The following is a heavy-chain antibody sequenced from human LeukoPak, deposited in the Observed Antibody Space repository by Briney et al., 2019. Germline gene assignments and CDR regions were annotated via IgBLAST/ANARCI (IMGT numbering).Heavy chain of an antibody. CDR1: GFTFSSYA. Sequence: PGRSLRLSCAASGFTFSSYAMHWVRQAPGKGLEWVAVISYDGSNKYYADSVKGRFTISRDNSKNTLDLQMNSLRAEDTAVYYCAKDSSSGSSYYFHGMDVWGQGTTVIVSS. V-gene: IGHV3-30-3*02. J-gene: IGHJ6*02. D-gene: IGHD3-10*01. CDR3: AKDSSSGSSYYFHGMDV. CDR2: ISYDGSNK.